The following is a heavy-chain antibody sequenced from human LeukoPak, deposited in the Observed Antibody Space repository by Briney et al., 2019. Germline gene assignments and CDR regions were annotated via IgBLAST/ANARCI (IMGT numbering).Heavy chain of an antibody. CDR3: AREGYCSGGTCYGWIPIDY. V-gene: IGHV4-39*07. Sequence: SETLSLTCTVSGGSISSYYWGWIRQPPGKGLEWIGSIYYSGSTCYNPSLKSRVTISITSNNQFSLKLNSVTAADTAVYYCAREGYCSGGTCYGWIPIDYWGQGTLVTVSS. CDR2: IYYSGST. D-gene: IGHD2-15*01. J-gene: IGHJ4*02. CDR1: GGSISSYY.